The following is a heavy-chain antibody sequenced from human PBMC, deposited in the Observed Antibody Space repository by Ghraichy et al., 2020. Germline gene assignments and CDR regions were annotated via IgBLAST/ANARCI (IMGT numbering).Heavy chain of an antibody. CDR2: IYWNDDK. Sequence: SGPTLVKPTQTLTLTCTFSGFSLSTSGVGVGWIRQPPGKALEWLALIYWNDDKRYSPSLKSRLTITKDTSKNQVVLTMTNMDPVDTATYYCAHRPGGTSNKPNWFDPWGQGTLVTVSS. CDR1: GFSLSTSGVG. V-gene: IGHV2-5*01. J-gene: IGHJ5*02. CDR3: AHRPGGTSNKPNWFDP. D-gene: IGHD2-2*01.